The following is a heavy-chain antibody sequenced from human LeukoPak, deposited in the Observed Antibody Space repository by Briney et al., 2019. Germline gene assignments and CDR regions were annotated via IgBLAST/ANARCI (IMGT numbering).Heavy chain of an antibody. J-gene: IGHJ4*02. CDR3: ATFPMYYYDSSGYRVDDY. Sequence: ASVKVSCKVSGYTLTELSTHWVRQAPGKGLEWMGGFDPEDGETIYAQKFQGRVTMTEDTSTDTAYMELSSLRSEDTAVYYCATFPMYYYDSSGYRVDDYWGQGTLVTVSS. V-gene: IGHV1-24*01. CDR2: FDPEDGET. CDR1: GYTLTELS. D-gene: IGHD3-22*01.